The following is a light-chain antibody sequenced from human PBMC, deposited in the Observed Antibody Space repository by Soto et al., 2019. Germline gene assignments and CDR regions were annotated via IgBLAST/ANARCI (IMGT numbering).Light chain of an antibody. CDR1: QDISNY. CDR2: DAS. CDR3: QQYDNLLPLT. J-gene: IGKJ4*01. Sequence: DLQMTQSPSSLSASVGDRVTITCQASQDISNYLNWYQQKPGKAPKLLIYDASNLETGVPSRYSGSGSGTDFTFPISSLQPEDIATYYCQQYDNLLPLTFGGGTKVEIK. V-gene: IGKV1-33*01.